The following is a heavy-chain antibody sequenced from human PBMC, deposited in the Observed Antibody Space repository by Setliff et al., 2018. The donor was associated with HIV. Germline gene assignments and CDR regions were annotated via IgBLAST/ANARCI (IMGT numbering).Heavy chain of an antibody. V-gene: IGHV1-46*01. CDR2: IHPSGGST. J-gene: IGHJ1*01. D-gene: IGHD3-22*01. Sequence: VASVKVSCKASGYTFTSYYIHWVRQAPGQGLEWMGVIHPSGGSTSYAQSFQDRVTMTRDTSTSTVYMELSSLRSEDTAVYYCARDYYYDSSGYRYFDQDFQHWGQGTVVTVSS. CDR3: ARDYYYDSSGYRYFDQDFQH. CDR1: GYTFTSYY.